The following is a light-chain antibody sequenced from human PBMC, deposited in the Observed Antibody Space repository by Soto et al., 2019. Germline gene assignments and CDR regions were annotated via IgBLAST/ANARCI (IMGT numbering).Light chain of an antibody. V-gene: IGKV3-15*01. CDR2: DAS. CDR1: QSVGTK. J-gene: IGKJ1*01. CDR3: QQYDQWPRT. Sequence: EIVMTQSPATLSVSPGERVTLSCRASQSVGTKLAWYQQKPGQAPRLLMYDASTRATGIPARYGGTGSGTEFIFTISSLQSEDFAIYYCQQYDQWPRTFGQGTKVDIK.